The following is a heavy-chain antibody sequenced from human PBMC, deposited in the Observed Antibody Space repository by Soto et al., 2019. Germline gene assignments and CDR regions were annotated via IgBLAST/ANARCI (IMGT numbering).Heavy chain of an antibody. CDR1: GYIFTSYG. CDR3: ARGRYGDY. Sequence: QAHLVQSGPEVKKPGASVKVSCKGSGYIFTSYGIAWVRQAPGQGLERMGWISAHNGNTEYAQKFQGRVTVTRDPSTSTAYLELRSLRSDDTAFYYCARGRYGDYWGQGALVTVSS. V-gene: IGHV1-18*01. D-gene: IGHD4-17*01. CDR2: ISAHNGNT. J-gene: IGHJ4*02.